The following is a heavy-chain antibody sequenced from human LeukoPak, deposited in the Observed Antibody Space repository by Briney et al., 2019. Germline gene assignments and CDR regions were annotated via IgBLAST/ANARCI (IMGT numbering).Heavy chain of an antibody. CDR1: GGSISSYY. V-gene: IGHV4-59*12. CDR3: ARGSPYYDFWSGLRGASYIDY. CDR2: IYYSGST. Sequence: SETLSLTCTVSGGSISSYYWSWIRQPPGKGLEWIGYIYYSGSTNYNPSLKSRVTISVDTSKNQFSLKLSSVTAADTAVYYCARGSPYYDFWSGLRGASYIDYWGQGTLVTVSS. J-gene: IGHJ4*02. D-gene: IGHD3-3*01.